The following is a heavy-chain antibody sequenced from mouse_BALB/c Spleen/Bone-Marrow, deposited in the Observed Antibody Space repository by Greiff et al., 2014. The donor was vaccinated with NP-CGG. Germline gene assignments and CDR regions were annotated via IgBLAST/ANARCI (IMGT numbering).Heavy chain of an antibody. V-gene: IGHV5-17*02. CDR1: GFTFSSFG. J-gene: IGHJ2*01. Sequence: EVLLVESGGGLVQPGGSRKLSCAASGFTFSSFGMHWVRQAPEKGLEWVAYISSGSSTIYYADTVKGRFTISRDNPKNTLLLQMTSLRSENTAMYYCARDVPLYDVGYFDYWGQGTTLTVSS. CDR3: ARDVPLYDVGYFDY. CDR2: ISSGSSTI. D-gene: IGHD2-14*01.